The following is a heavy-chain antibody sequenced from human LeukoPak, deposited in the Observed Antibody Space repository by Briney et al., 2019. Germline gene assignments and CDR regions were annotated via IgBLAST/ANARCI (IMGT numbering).Heavy chain of an antibody. V-gene: IGHV4-38-2*01. J-gene: IGHJ6*03. CDR2: IYHSGST. D-gene: IGHD3-3*01. CDR1: GYSISSGYY. Sequence: SETLSLTCAASGYSISSGYYWGWIRQPPGKGLEWIGSIYHSGSTYYNPSLKSRVTISVGTSKNQFSLKLSSVTAADTAVYYCARTYYDFWSGYYTDYYYYMDVWGKGTTVTVSS. CDR3: ARTYYDFWSGYYTDYYYYMDV.